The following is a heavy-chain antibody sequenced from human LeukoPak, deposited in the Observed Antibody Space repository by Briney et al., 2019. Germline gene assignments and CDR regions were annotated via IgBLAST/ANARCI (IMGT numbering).Heavy chain of an antibody. D-gene: IGHD3-16*01. CDR3: ARIGPNAGGDAVDI. CDR2: IWYDGSNK. CDR1: GFTFSSYG. J-gene: IGHJ3*02. Sequence: GGSLRLSCAVSGFTFSSYGMHWVRQCPGKGLEWVAVIWYDGSNKHYADSVKGRFTISRDNSKNTLYLQMNSLRAEATAVYYCARIGPNAGGDAVDIWGQGTKVTVSS. V-gene: IGHV3-33*01.